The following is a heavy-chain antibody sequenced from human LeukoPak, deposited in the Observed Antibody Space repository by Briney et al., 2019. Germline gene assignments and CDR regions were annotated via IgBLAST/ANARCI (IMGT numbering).Heavy chain of an antibody. CDR1: GGSIGRYY. J-gene: IGHJ4*02. CDR3: ARGGDGYNYVDY. Sequence: KASETLSLTCTVSGGSIGRYYWSWIRQPPGKGLEWIAYIFFSGTTKYNPSLESRVTISVDTSKNQFSPDLTSVTAADTALYYCARGGDGYNYVDYWGPGTLVTVSS. V-gene: IGHV4-59*01. CDR2: IFFSGTT. D-gene: IGHD5-24*01.